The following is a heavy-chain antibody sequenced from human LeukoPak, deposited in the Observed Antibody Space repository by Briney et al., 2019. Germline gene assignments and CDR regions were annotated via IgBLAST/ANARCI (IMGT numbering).Heavy chain of an antibody. CDR2: IYYSGST. D-gene: IGHD6-19*01. J-gene: IGHJ6*02. V-gene: IGHV4-31*03. CDR3: ARHGLKDYYYGMDV. CDR1: GGSISSGGYY. Sequence: SETLSLTCTVSGGSISSGGYYWSWIRQHPGKGLEWIGYIYYSGSTYYNPSLKSRVTISVDTSKNQFSLKLSSVTAADTAVYYCARHGLKDYYYGMDVWGQGTTVTVSS.